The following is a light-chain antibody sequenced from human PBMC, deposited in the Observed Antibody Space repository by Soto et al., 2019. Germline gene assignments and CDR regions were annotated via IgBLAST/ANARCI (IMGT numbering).Light chain of an antibody. J-gene: IGKJ1*01. CDR3: QQYGSLPRT. CDR1: QSINSNY. Sequence: EIVLTQSPGSLSLSPGKRATLSCRASQSINSNYLAWYRQKPGQAPRLLIYGASRRATDIPDRFSDSVSGTDFTLTISRLEPEDFAVYYCQQYGSLPRTFGQGTKVEIQ. V-gene: IGKV3-20*01. CDR2: GAS.